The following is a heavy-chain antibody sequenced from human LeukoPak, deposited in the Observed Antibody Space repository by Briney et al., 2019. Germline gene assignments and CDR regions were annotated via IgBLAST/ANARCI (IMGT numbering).Heavy chain of an antibody. J-gene: IGHJ4*02. CDR1: GFTFSSYG. CDR2: IWYDGSNK. D-gene: IGHD3-22*01. CDR3: ARDRRLFDY. V-gene: IGHV3-33*01. Sequence: GGSLRLSCAASGFTFSSYGMHWVRQAPGKGLGWVAVIWYDGSNKYYADSVKGRFTISRDNSKNTLYLQMNSLRAEDTAVYYCARDRRLFDYWGQGTLVTVSS.